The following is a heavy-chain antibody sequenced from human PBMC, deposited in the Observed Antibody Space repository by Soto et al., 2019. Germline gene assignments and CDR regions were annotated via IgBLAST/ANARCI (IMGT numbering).Heavy chain of an antibody. Sequence: QITLKESGPTLVKPTQTLTLTCTFSGFSLSTSGVGVAWIRQPPGKALEWLALIYWDDVKRYSPSLKSRLTITKDTSKNQVVLTVTNMDPVDTATYYCAHSLSIFGVVTHNWFDPWGQGTLVTVSS. V-gene: IGHV2-5*02. D-gene: IGHD3-3*01. CDR2: IYWDDVK. J-gene: IGHJ5*02. CDR1: GFSLSTSGVG. CDR3: AHSLSIFGVVTHNWFDP.